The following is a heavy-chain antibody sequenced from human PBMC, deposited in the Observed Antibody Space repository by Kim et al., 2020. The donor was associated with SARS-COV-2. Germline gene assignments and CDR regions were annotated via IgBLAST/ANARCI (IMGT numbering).Heavy chain of an antibody. CDR3: ARHRGSGSYWWNYFDY. CDR2: IYYSGST. Sequence: SETLSLTCTVSGGSISSSSYYWGWIRQPPGKGLEWIGSIYYSGSTYYNPSLKSRVTISVDTSKNQFSLKLSSVTAADTAVYYCARHRGSGSYWWNYFDYWGQGTLVTVSS. CDR1: GGSISSSSYY. V-gene: IGHV4-39*01. D-gene: IGHD3-10*01. J-gene: IGHJ4*02.